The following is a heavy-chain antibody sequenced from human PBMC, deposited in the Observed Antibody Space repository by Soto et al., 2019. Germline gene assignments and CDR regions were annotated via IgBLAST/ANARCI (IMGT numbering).Heavy chain of an antibody. J-gene: IGHJ4*02. CDR1: GFTFSTYA. CDR3: AKDPSTSGPFDY. CDR2: ISGSGGST. Sequence: TGGSLRLSCAASGFTFSTYAMSWVRQAPGKGLEWVSTISGSGGSTYYADSVKGRFTISRDKSKNTLYLQMNSLRGEDTAVYYCAKDPSTSGPFDYWGQGILVTVSS. D-gene: IGHD6-19*01. V-gene: IGHV3-23*01.